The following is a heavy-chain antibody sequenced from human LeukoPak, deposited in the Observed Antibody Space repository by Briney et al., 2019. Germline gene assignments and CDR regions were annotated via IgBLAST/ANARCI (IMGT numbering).Heavy chain of an antibody. CDR3: AKDLPHTRGYNYGFDY. D-gene: IGHD5-18*01. J-gene: IGHJ4*02. CDR2: ISDSGDST. Sequence: GGSLRLSCAASGFTFSSYAMSWVRQAPGKGLEWVSGISDSGDSTYYADSVKGRFTISRDNSKNTLYLQMNSLRAEDTAVYYCAKDLPHTRGYNYGFDYWGQGTLVTVSS. V-gene: IGHV3-23*01. CDR1: GFTFSSYA.